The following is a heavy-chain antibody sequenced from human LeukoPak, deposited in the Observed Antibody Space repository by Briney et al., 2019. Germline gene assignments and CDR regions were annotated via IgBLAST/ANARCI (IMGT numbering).Heavy chain of an antibody. CDR1: GGSFSGYY. CDR2: INHSGST. D-gene: IGHD1-26*01. J-gene: IGHJ4*02. Sequence: SETLSLTCAVYGGSFSGYYWSWIRQPPGKGLEWIGEINHSGSTNYNPSLKRRVTISVDTSKNQFSLKLSSVTAADTAVYYCAREWGGDFDYWGQGTLVTVSS. V-gene: IGHV4-34*01. CDR3: AREWGGDFDY.